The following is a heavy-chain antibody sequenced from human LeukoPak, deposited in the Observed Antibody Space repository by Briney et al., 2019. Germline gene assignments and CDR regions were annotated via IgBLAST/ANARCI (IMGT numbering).Heavy chain of an antibody. V-gene: IGHV4-39*07. CDR2: IYYSGST. CDR3: ASLSGPGSYPFDY. Sequence: PSETLSLTCTVSGGSISSSSYYWGWIRQPPGKGLEWIGSIYYSGSTYYNPSLKSRVTISVDTSKNQFSLKLSSVTAADTAVYYCASLSGPGSYPFDYWGQGTLVTVSS. CDR1: GGSISSSSYY. D-gene: IGHD3-10*01. J-gene: IGHJ4*02.